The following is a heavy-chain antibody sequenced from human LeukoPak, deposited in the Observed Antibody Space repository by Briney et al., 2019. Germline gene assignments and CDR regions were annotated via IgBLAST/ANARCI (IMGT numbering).Heavy chain of an antibody. D-gene: IGHD3-22*01. CDR1: GGTFSSYA. CDR2: IIPIFGTA. Sequence: SVKVSCKASGGTFSSYAISWVRQAPGQGLEWMGGIIPIFGTANYAQKFQGRVTTTTDESTSTAYMELSSLRSEDTAVYYCARGVPYSSGYYPNYYYYYMDVWGKGTTVTVSS. CDR3: ARGVPYSSGYYPNYYYYYMDV. J-gene: IGHJ6*03. V-gene: IGHV1-69*05.